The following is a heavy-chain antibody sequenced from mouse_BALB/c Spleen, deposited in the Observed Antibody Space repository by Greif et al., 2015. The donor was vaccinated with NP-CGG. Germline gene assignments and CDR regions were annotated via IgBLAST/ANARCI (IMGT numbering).Heavy chain of an antibody. CDR3: ARGGPNWDWFAY. CDR2: ILPGSGST. Sequence: VQLQESGAELMKPGASVKISCKATGYTFSSYWIEWVKQRPGHGLEWIGEILPGSGSTNYNEKFKGKATFTADTSSNTAYMQLSSLTSEDSAVYYCARGGPNWDWFAYWGRGTLVTVSA. V-gene: IGHV1-9*01. D-gene: IGHD4-1*01. CDR1: GYTFSSYW. J-gene: IGHJ3*01.